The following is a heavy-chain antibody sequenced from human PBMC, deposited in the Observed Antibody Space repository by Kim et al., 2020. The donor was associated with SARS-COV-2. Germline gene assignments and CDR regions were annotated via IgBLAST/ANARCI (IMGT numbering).Heavy chain of an antibody. V-gene: IGHV4-39*01. Sequence: SETLSLTCTVSGGSISSSSYYWGWIRQPPGKGLKWIGSIYYSGSTYYNPSLKSRVTISLDTSKNQSSLKLSSVTAADTAVYYCAGPARGPGGWFDPWGQGTLVTVAS. CDR2: IYYSGST. CDR3: AGPARGPGGWFDP. D-gene: IGHD1-26*01. J-gene: IGHJ5*02. CDR1: GGSISSSSYY.